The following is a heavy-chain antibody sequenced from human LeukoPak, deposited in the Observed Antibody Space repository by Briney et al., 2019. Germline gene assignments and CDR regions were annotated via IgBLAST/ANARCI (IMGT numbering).Heavy chain of an antibody. V-gene: IGHV4-59*01. CDR2: IYYSGST. CDR3: ARWTLYIDAFDI. D-gene: IGHD2-2*02. J-gene: IGHJ3*02. CDR1: GGSISSYY. Sequence: SETLSLTCTVSGGSISSYYWSWIRQPPGKGLEWIGYIYYSGSTNYNPSLKSRVTISVDTSKNQFSLKLSSVTAADTAVYYCARWTLYIDAFDIWGQGTMVTVSS.